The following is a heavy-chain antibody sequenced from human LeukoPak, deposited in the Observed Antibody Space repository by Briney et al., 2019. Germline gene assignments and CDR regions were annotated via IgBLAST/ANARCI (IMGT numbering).Heavy chain of an antibody. D-gene: IGHD3-3*01. CDR3: ARHAPTWFRRVVIIGGEYFDY. CDR1: GGSISSSSYY. Sequence: SETLSLTCTVSGGSISSSSYYWGWIRQPPGKGLEWIGSIYYSGSTYYNPSLKSRVTISVDTSKNQFSLKLSSVTAADTAVYYCARHAPTWFRRVVIIGGEYFDYWGQGTLVTVSS. V-gene: IGHV4-39*01. J-gene: IGHJ4*02. CDR2: IYYSGST.